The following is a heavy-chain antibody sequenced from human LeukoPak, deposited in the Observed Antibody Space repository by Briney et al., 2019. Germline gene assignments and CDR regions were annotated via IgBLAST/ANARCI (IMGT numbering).Heavy chain of an antibody. J-gene: IGHJ5*02. V-gene: IGHV3-7*01. D-gene: IGHD2-2*01. CDR2: IKTDGSEK. CDR3: ARDFEGSYCSSTSCYVEGLANWFDP. Sequence: GGSLRLSCEASGFTLSSYWMSWVRQAPGKGLEWVANIKTDGSEKYYADSMKGRFTISRDNSKNTLYLQMNSRRAEDTAVYYCARDFEGSYCSSTSCYVEGLANWFDPWGQGTLVTVSS. CDR1: GFTLSSYW.